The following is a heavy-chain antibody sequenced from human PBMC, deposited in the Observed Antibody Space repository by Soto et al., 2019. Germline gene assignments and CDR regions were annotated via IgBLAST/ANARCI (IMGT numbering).Heavy chain of an antibody. D-gene: IGHD5-12*01. CDR1: GYTLTELS. CDR3: ATDLPGQYSGYDRRGY. CDR2: FDPEDGET. J-gene: IGHJ4*02. V-gene: IGHV1-24*01. Sequence: ASVKVSCKVSGYTLTELSMHWVRQAPGKGLEWMGGFDPEDGETIYAQKFQGRVTMTEDTSTDTAYMELSSLRSEDTAVYYCATDLPGQYSGYDRRGYWGQGTLVTVSS.